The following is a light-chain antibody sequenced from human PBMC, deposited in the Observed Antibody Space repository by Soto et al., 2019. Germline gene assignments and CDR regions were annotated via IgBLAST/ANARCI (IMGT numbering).Light chain of an antibody. Sequence: EIVMTQSPATLSVSPGERATLSCRASQSVSSNLAWYQQKPGQAPRVLIYGASTRDTGIPARFSGSGSGTEFTLTISSLQSEDFAVYYCQQYNNWPPLTFGGGTKVEIK. V-gene: IGKV3-15*01. CDR2: GAS. CDR3: QQYNNWPPLT. J-gene: IGKJ4*01. CDR1: QSVSSN.